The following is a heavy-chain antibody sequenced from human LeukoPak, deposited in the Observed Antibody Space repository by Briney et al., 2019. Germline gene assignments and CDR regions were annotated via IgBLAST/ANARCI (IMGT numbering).Heavy chain of an antibody. D-gene: IGHD4-17*01. CDR2: IYYSGST. J-gene: IGHJ4*02. CDR3: ARTGSTVTMLYPFDH. V-gene: IGHV4-61*01. Sequence: SETLSLTCTVSGGSVSSGSYYWSWIRQPPGKGLEWIGYIYYSGSTNYNPSLKSRVSISVDTSKNQFSLKLSSVTAADTAVYYCARTGSTVTMLYPFDHWGQGTLVTVSS. CDR1: GGSVSSGSYY.